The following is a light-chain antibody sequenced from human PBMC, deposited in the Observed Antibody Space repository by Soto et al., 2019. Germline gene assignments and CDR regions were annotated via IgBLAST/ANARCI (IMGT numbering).Light chain of an antibody. CDR3: QQYAESPIT. Sequence: EIVLTQSPGTLSLSPGEGTTLSCTASHLVKKNYLAWYQQKAGQAPRLLIYAASVRATGIPDRFSGRGSGTDFTLTISRLEPEDVAVFYCQQYAESPITFGQGTRLEIK. J-gene: IGKJ5*01. V-gene: IGKV3-20*01. CDR1: HLVKKNY. CDR2: AAS.